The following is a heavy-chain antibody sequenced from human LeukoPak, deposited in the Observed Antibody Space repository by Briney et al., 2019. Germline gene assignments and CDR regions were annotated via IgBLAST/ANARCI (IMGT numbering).Heavy chain of an antibody. CDR2: IWYDGSNK. CDR3: ARDNTIAAAGTQSNWFDP. J-gene: IGHJ5*02. CDR1: GFTFSNYA. V-gene: IGHV3-33*08. Sequence: PGGSLRLSCSASGFTFSNYAMHWVRQAPGKGLEWVAVIWYDGSNKYYADSVKGRFTISRDNSKNTLYLQMNSLRAEDTAVYYCARDNTIAAAGTQSNWFDPWGQGTLVTVSS. D-gene: IGHD6-13*01.